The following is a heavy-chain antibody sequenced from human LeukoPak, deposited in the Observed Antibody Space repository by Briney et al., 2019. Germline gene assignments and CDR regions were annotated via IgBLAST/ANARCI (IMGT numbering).Heavy chain of an antibody. D-gene: IGHD4/OR15-4a*01. CDR1: GFTFSSDL. Sequence: GGSLRLSCAASGFTFSSDLMHWVRQAPGEGLVWVSRINTDGSTTNYADSVKGRFTISRDNAKNTLYLQMNSLRVEDTAVYYCARDLDYKLDYWGQGTLVTVSS. CDR3: ARDLDYKLDY. CDR2: INTDGSTT. V-gene: IGHV3-74*01. J-gene: IGHJ4*02.